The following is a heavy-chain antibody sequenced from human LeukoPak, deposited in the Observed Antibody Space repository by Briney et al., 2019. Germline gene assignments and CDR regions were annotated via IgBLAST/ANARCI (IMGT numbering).Heavy chain of an antibody. V-gene: IGHV1-2*02. D-gene: IGHD2-2*03. J-gene: IGHJ1*01. CDR3: ERGMDAEAFQN. CDR1: GYRFTSYA. CDR2: MNPHSGEN. Sequence: ASGTVSCKTSGYRFTSYALHWVGQAPGQGREWLGWMNPHSGENNNAQKFQGRVAMTSETAISVAYMEWSSLRCEERAGYFCERGMDAEAFQNWGQGTLVIVSS.